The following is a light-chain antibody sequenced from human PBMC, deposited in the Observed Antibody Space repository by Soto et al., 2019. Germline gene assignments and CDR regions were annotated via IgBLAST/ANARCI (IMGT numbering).Light chain of an antibody. CDR3: QTWGTGNWE. CDR1: SGHSSYA. V-gene: IGLV4-69*01. J-gene: IGLJ3*02. CDR2: LNSDGSH. Sequence: QSVLTQSPSASASLGASVKLTCTLSSGHSSYAIAWHQQQPEKGPRYLMKLNSDGSHSKGDGIPDRFSGSSSGAERYLTISSVQSEEEADYYCQTWGTGNWEFGGGTQLTVL.